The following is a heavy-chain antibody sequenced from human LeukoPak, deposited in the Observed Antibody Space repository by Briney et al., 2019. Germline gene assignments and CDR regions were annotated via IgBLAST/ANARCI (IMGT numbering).Heavy chain of an antibody. J-gene: IGHJ4*02. CDR1: GGSISSTSYY. CDR3: ARLAIYSSGEGY. D-gene: IGHD6-19*01. V-gene: IGHV4-39*01. CDR2: IYYSGST. Sequence: SETLSLTCTVSGGSISSTSYYWGWIRQPPGKGLEWIGSIYYSGSTYYNQSLKSRITISVDTSKNQFSLKLSSVTAADTAVYYCARLAIYSSGEGYWGQGTLVTVSS.